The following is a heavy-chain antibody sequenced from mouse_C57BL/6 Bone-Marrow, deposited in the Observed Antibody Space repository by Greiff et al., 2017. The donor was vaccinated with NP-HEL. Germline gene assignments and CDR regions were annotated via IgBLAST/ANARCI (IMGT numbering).Heavy chain of an antibody. D-gene: IGHD2-5*01. J-gene: IGHJ2*01. V-gene: IGHV1-15*01. Sequence: VQLQQSGAELVRPGASVTLSCKASGYTFTDYEMHWVKQTPVHGLEWIGAIDPETGGTAYNQKFKGKAILTADKSSSTAYMELRSLTSEDSAVYYCTRLDYSNYLDYWGQGTTLTVSS. CDR1: GYTFTDYE. CDR2: IDPETGGT. CDR3: TRLDYSNYLDY.